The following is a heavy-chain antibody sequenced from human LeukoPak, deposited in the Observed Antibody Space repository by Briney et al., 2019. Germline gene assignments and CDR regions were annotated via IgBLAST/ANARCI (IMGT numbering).Heavy chain of an antibody. CDR3: AREGGRAAAGRFDY. CDR2: IQNDGSDK. J-gene: IGHJ4*02. Sequence: GGSLRLSCAASGINFRSSGMHWVRQAPGKGLEWVTFIQNDGSDKSYAASVKGRFTISRDNSKNTVYLHMNSLRADDTALYYCAREGGRAAAGRFDYRGQGTLVTVSS. V-gene: IGHV3-30*02. D-gene: IGHD6-13*01. CDR1: GINFRSSG.